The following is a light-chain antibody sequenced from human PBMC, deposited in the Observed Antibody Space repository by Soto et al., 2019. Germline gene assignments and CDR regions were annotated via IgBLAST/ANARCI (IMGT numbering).Light chain of an antibody. Sequence: QSALTQPRSVSGSPGQSVTISCTGTSSDVGGYNYVSWYQQHPGKAPKLMIYDVSNRPSGVPDRFSGSKSGTTASLTISGLQAEDEDDYYCCSYAGSYTWVFGGGTKLTVL. V-gene: IGLV2-11*01. CDR3: CSYAGSYTWV. CDR2: DVS. CDR1: SSDVGGYNY. J-gene: IGLJ3*02.